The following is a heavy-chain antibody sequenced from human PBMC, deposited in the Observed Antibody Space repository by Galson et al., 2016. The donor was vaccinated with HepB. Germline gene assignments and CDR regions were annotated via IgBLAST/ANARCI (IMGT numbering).Heavy chain of an antibody. CDR3: ARVGRGTDAFDI. J-gene: IGHJ3*02. D-gene: IGHD1-1*01. CDR2: IYYSGST. Sequence: SETLSLTCTVSGGSVSSGSYYWSWIRQPPGKGLEWIGYIYYSGSTKNNPSLKSRVTISVDTSKNQFSLKLSSVTAADTAVYYCARVGRGTDAFDIWGQGTMVTVPS. CDR1: GGSVSSGSYY. V-gene: IGHV4-61*01.